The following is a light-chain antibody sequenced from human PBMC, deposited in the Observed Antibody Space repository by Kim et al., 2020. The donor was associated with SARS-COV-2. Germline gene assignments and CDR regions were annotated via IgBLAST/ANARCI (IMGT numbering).Light chain of an antibody. V-gene: IGLV2-14*01. J-gene: IGLJ1*01. CDR2: EVI. Sequence: GQSITIACTGTSSDVGGYNHVSWYQQQPGKAPTLMIYEVIKRPSEVSNRFSGSKSGNTASLTNSGLQAEDEADYYCSSYTSSSTYLFGTGTKVTVL. CDR1: SSDVGGYNH. CDR3: SSYTSSSTYL.